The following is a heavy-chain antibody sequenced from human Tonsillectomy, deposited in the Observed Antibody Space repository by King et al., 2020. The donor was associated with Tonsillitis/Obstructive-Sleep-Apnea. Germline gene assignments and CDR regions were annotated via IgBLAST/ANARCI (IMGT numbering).Heavy chain of an antibody. V-gene: IGHV4-59*01. J-gene: IGHJ6*02. D-gene: IGHD1-1*01. CDR2: IYYSGST. CDR1: GGSISSYY. Sequence: VQLQESGPGLVKPSETLSLTCTVSGGSISSYYWSWIRQPPGKGLEWIGYIYYSGSTNYNPSLKSRVTISVDTSKNQFSLKLSCVTAADTAVYYCARDLEGYYFYGMDVWGQGTTVTVSS. CDR3: ARDLEGYYFYGMDV.